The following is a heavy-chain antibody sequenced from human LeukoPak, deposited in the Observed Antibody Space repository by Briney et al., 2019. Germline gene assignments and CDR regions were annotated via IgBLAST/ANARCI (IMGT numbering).Heavy chain of an antibody. CDR1: GFTFSDYY. Sequence: PGGSLRLSCAASGFTFSDYYMNWIRQAPGKGLEWVSYISSSSSYTNYADSVKGRFTISRDNAKNSLYLQMNSLRAEDTAVYYCARVYDSSGYFPRAFDYWGQGTLVTVSS. D-gene: IGHD3-22*01. CDR3: ARVYDSSGYFPRAFDY. CDR2: ISSSSSYT. V-gene: IGHV3-11*05. J-gene: IGHJ4*02.